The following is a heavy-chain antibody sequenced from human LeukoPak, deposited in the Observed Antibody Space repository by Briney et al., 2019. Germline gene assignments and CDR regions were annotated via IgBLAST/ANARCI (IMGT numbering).Heavy chain of an antibody. Sequence: SETLSLTCTVSGYSISSYYWSWIRQPPGKGLEWIGYIYYSGSTNYNPSLKSRVTISVDMSKNQFSLKLSSVTAADTAVYYCARANYNWFDPWGQGTLVTVSS. D-gene: IGHD4/OR15-4a*01. CDR1: GYSISSYY. CDR3: ARANYNWFDP. V-gene: IGHV4-59*01. J-gene: IGHJ5*02. CDR2: IYYSGST.